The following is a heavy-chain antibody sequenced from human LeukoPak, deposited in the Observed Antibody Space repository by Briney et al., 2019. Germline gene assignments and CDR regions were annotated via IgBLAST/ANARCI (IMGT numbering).Heavy chain of an antibody. CDR1: GYTFTDYS. D-gene: IGHD2-2*01. CDR2: INPNSGVT. CDR3: ARGGTGFCSSASCFGDYFDY. Sequence: GASVKVPCKASGYTFTDYSMHWARQAPGQGLEWMGWINPNSGVTKFAQKFQGRVTMARDKSTSTAFMELSRLTSDDTGVYYCARGGTGFCSSASCFGDYFDYWGQGTLVTVSS. J-gene: IGHJ4*02. V-gene: IGHV1-2*02.